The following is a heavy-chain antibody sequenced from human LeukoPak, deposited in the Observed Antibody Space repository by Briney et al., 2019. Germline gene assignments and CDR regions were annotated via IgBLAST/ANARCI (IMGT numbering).Heavy chain of an antibody. V-gene: IGHV1-46*02. CDR2: INPSGGST. D-gene: IGHD4-17*01. CDR3: ARESYGEEDN. CDR1: GYTFNTYY. Sequence: GASVRVSCTPSGYTFNTYYMHWVRQAPGQGLEWMGIINPSGGSTSYAQKFQGRVTMTRDTSTSTVYMELSSLRSEDTAVYYCARESYGEEDNWGQGTLVTVSS. J-gene: IGHJ4*02.